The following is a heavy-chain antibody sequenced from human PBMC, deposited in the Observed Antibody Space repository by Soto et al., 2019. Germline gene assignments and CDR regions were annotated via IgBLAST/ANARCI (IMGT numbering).Heavy chain of an antibody. J-gene: IGHJ4*02. Sequence: EVRLLESGGGLVQPGGSLRLSCAASGFTFSSYAMSWVRQAPGKGLEWVSAIGGSGGNTYYAESAKGRFTISRDNSKNTLYLQMNGPRADATAVYYCAKDSSNAWYGVGFWGQGTLVTVSS. CDR2: IGGSGGNT. CDR1: GFTFSSYA. D-gene: IGHD6-19*01. CDR3: AKDSSNAWYGVGF. V-gene: IGHV3-23*01.